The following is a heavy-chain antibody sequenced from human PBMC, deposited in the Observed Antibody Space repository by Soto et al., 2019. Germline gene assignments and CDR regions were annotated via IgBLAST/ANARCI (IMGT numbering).Heavy chain of an antibody. Sequence: EVQLVESGGGLVQPGRSLRLSCVASGFTADDYAMHWVRQAPGKGLEWVSGISSNSDTIDYADSVKGRFTISRDNAKHSLFLQMNSLRPEDTALYYCAKDLKWGGMTTIHYFDSWGQGTLDTVSS. V-gene: IGHV3-9*02. CDR3: AKDLKWGGMTTIHYFDS. CDR2: ISSNSDTI. J-gene: IGHJ4*02. D-gene: IGHD4-17*01. CDR1: GFTADDYA.